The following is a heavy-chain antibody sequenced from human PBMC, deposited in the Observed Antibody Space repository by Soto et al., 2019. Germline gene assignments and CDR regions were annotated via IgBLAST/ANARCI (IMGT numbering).Heavy chain of an antibody. D-gene: IGHD1-20*01. CDR2: IIPVLGIT. CDR1: GGTFSGYA. J-gene: IGHJ1*01. V-gene: IGHV1-69*01. Sequence: QAQLMQSGAEVKKPGSSVNVSCKASGGTFSGYAISWVRQAPGQGLEWMGGIIPVLGITNYAQKFQGRITFDADESTGTAYMDLRSLRSEDTAVYYCARDPRSITGTTSSEDFQHWGPGTLVSVSS. CDR3: ARDPRSITGTTSSEDFQH.